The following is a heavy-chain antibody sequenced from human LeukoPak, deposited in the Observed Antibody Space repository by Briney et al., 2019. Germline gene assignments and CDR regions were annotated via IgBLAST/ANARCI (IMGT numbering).Heavy chain of an antibody. CDR3: ARSGSYSSSWYIDY. CDR2: IIPIFGTA. V-gene: IGHV1-69*06. Sequence: SVKVSCKASGYTFTSYGISWVRQAPGQGLEWMGGIIPIFGTANYAQKFQGRVTITADKSTSTAYMELSSLRSEDTAVYYCARSGSYSSSWYIDYWGQGTLVTVSS. CDR1: GYTFTSYG. J-gene: IGHJ4*02. D-gene: IGHD6-13*01.